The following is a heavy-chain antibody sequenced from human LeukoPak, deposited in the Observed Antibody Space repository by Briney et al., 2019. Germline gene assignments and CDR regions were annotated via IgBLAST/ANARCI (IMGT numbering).Heavy chain of an antibody. J-gene: IGHJ4*02. D-gene: IGHD6-6*01. Sequence: GGSLRLSCAASGFSFTSFSIHWVRQTPDKGLEWLAVISFDGTTKYYADSVKGRFTISRDNAKNSLYLQMNSLRAEDMALYYCAKDLYSSSRSPYFDYWGRGTLVTVSS. CDR1: GFSFTSFS. CDR3: AKDLYSSSRSPYFDY. CDR2: ISFDGTTK. V-gene: IGHV3-30*04.